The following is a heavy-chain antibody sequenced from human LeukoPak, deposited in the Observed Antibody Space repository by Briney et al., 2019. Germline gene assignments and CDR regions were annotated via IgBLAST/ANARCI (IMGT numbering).Heavy chain of an antibody. D-gene: IGHD6-13*01. J-gene: IGHJ4*02. CDR2: ISSSGSTI. CDR3: AKVGAAAGHGTYYFDY. CDR1: GFTFSDYY. Sequence: GGSLRLSCAASGFTFSDYYMSWIRQAPGKGLEWVSYISSSGSTIYYADSVKGRFTISRDNSKNTLYLQMNSLRAEDTAVYYCAKVGAAAGHGTYYFDYWGQGTLVTVSS. V-gene: IGHV3-11*01.